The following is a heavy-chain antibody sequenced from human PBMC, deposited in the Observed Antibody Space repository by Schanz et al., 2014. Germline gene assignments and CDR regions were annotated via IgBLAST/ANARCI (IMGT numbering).Heavy chain of an antibody. V-gene: IGHV3-30-3*01. D-gene: IGHD2-15*01. CDR1: GFTLSSYA. CDR2: ISYDGSNK. CDR3: ARDRGYCSGGSCLAFDY. J-gene: IGHJ4*02. Sequence: QVQLVESGGGVVQPGRSLRLSCAAYGFTLSSYAMHWVRQAPGKGLEWVAVISYDGSNKYYADSVKGRFTISRDNSKNTLYLQMSTLRAEDTAVYYCARDRGYCSGGSCLAFDYWGQGTLVNVSS.